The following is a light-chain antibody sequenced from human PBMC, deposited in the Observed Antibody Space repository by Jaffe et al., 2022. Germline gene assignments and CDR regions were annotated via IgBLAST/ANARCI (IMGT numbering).Light chain of an antibody. J-gene: IGLJ3*02. CDR1: NIGGKS. V-gene: IGLV3-21*02. CDR3: QVWDATSNHRV. Sequence: SYVLTQPPSVSVPPGQTARISCGGNNIGGKSVHWYQQKPGQAPVMVVFDTNDRPSGIPERFSGSRSGHTATLSISRVEAGDEADYYCQVWDATSNHRVFGGGTRLTVL. CDR2: DTN.